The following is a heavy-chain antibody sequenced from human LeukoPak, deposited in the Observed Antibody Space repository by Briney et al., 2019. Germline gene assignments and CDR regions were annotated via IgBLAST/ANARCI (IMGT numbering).Heavy chain of an antibody. CDR3: ARDKATTLDY. CDR2: IIPILGIA. V-gene: IGHV1-69*04. CDR1: GGTFSSYA. Sequence: ASVKVSRKASGGTFSSYAISWVRQAPGQGLEWMGRIIPILGIANYAQKFQGRVTITADKSTSTAYMELSSLRSEDTAVYYCARDKATTLDYWGQGTLVTVSS. D-gene: IGHD5-24*01. J-gene: IGHJ4*02.